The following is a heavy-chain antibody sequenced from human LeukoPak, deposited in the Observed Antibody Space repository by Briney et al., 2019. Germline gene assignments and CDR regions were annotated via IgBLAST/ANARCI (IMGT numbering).Heavy chain of an antibody. V-gene: IGHV5-51*01. Sequence: GESLKISCKGSGYSFTSYWIGWVRQMPVKGLEWMGVIYPGDSDTRYSPSFQGQVTISADKSISTAYLQWSSLKASDTAMYYCARKSRCGGDCPGTTREPKGEFFDPWGQGTLVTVSS. J-gene: IGHJ5*02. CDR1: GYSFTSYW. CDR3: ARKSRCGGDCPGTTREPKGEFFDP. D-gene: IGHD2-21*02. CDR2: IYPGDSDT.